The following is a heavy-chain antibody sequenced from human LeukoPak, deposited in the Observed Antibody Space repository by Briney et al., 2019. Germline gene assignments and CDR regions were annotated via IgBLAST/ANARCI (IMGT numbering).Heavy chain of an antibody. CDR2: IHYSGST. Sequence: PSETLSLTCTVSGGSISSYYWSWIRQPPGKGLEWIGSIHYSGSTNYNPSLKSRVTISVDTSKNQFSLKLSSVTAADTAVYYCARLVATVYYFDYWGQGTLVTVSS. J-gene: IGHJ4*02. D-gene: IGHD5-12*01. CDR1: GGSISSYY. V-gene: IGHV4-59*12. CDR3: ARLVATVYYFDY.